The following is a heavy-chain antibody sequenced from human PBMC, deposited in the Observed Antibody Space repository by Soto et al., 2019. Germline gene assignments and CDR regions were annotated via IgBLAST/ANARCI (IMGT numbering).Heavy chain of an antibody. CDR3: AKGGGPGARMHICGMDV. D-gene: IGHD2-21*01. CDR2: ISGRSGGT. CDR1: GYPFTNYG. V-gene: IGHV1-18*01. J-gene: IGHJ6*02. Sequence: QGQLVQSGVEVKKPGASVRVSCKASGYPFTNYGINWVRLAPGQGLEWMGRISGRSGGTNYGPKFRDRITMATDTSSETAYKELRRLRFDDPAVYYRAKGGGPGARMHICGMDVWGQGTTVTVSS.